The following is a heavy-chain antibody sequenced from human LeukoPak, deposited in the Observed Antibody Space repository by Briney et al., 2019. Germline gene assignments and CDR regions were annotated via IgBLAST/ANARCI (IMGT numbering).Heavy chain of an antibody. CDR1: GFSFDDYA. D-gene: IGHD3-10*01. CDR2: ISWSSGSI. Sequence: PGGSLRLSCEASGFSFDDYAMYWVRQAPGKGLEWVSGISWSSGSIGYADSVKGRFTISRDNAENSVYLQMNSLRTEDTALYYCVSLMVRGTKDCWGQGTLVTVSP. J-gene: IGHJ4*02. V-gene: IGHV3-9*01. CDR3: VSLMVRGTKDC.